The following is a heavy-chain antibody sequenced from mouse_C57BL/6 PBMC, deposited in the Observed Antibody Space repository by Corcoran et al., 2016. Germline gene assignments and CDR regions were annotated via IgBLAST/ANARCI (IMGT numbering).Heavy chain of an antibody. CDR1: GYTFTTYG. V-gene: IGHV9-3*01. J-gene: IGHJ2*01. D-gene: IGHD1-1*01. CDR2: INTYSGVP. CDR3: ARLEDYYGRPYFDY. Sequence: QIQLVQSGPELKKPGETVKISCKASGYTFTTYGMSWVKQAPGKGLKWMGWINTYSGVPTYANDFKGRFAFSLETSASTAYLQINNLKNEDTATYFCARLEDYYGRPYFDYWGQGTTLTVSS.